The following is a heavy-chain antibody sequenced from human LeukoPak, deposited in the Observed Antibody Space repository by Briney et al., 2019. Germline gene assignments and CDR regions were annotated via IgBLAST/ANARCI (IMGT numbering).Heavy chain of an antibody. CDR3: ARETDGAFDI. V-gene: IGHV4-61*02. CDR1: GGSISSGSYY. J-gene: IGHJ3*02. CDR2: IYTSGST. D-gene: IGHD5-24*01. Sequence: SQTLSLTCTVSGGSISSGSYYWSWIRQPAGKGLEWIGRIYTSGSTNYNPSLKSRVTISVDTSKNQFSLKLSSVTAADTAVYYCARETDGAFDIWGQGTMVTVSS.